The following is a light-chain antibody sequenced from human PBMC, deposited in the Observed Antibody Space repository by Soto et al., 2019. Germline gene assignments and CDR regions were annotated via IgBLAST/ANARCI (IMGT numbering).Light chain of an antibody. CDR1: QRVNTN. V-gene: IGKV3-15*01. J-gene: IGKJ4*01. CDR2: GAS. Sequence: EIVFTQSPGTLSLSPGERATLSCGASQRVNTNLAWYQQKPGQAPRLLIYGASTRATGVPARFSGSGSGTEFTLTISSLQSEDFAVYYCQQYHSGTPLTFGGGTKVDIK. CDR3: QQYHSGTPLT.